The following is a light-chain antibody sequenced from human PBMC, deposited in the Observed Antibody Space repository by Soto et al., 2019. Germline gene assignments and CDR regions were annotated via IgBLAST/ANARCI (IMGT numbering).Light chain of an antibody. CDR1: QSVSSY. CDR2: GAS. CDR3: QQYGSSPRT. J-gene: IGKJ1*01. V-gene: IGKV3-20*01. Sequence: EVVLTQSTATLSLSPGERATLSCRASQSVSSYLAWYQQKPGQAPRLLIYGASSRATGIPDRFSGSGSGTDFTLTISRLEPEDFAVYYCQQYGSSPRTFGQGTKVDVK.